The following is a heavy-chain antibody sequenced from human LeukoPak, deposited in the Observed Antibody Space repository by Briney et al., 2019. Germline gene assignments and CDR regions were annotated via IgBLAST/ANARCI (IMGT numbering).Heavy chain of an antibody. J-gene: IGHJ4*02. CDR1: GFTFDDYA. V-gene: IGHV3-9*01. Sequence: GGSLRLSRAASGFTFDDYAMHWVRQAPGKGLEWVSGISWNSGSIGYADSVKGRFTISRHNSKNTLYLQMNSLRAEDTAVYYCASRRNSGSYSWGQGTLVTVSS. CDR3: ASRRNSGSYS. CDR2: ISWNSGSI. D-gene: IGHD1-26*01.